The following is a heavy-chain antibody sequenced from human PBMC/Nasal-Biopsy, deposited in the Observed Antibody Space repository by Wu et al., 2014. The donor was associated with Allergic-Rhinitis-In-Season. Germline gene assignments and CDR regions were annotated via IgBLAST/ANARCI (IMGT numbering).Heavy chain of an antibody. J-gene: IGHJ4*02. CDR3: ARIEKRGWDLDS. CDR1: GFTFSWYW. Sequence: LRLSCAASGFTFSWYWMAWVRQAPGKGLEFVANINEDGSLKYYVDSVKGRSTISRDNAKNSLYLQMNSLRAEDTALYYCARIEKRGWDLDSWGQGTLVSVSS. D-gene: IGHD6-19*01. V-gene: IGHV3-7*03. CDR2: INEDGSLK.